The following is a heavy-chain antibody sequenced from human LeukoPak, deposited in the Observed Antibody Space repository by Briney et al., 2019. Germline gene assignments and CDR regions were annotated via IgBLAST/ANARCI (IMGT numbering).Heavy chain of an antibody. J-gene: IGHJ5*02. Sequence: SVKVSCKASGGTFSSYAISWVRQAPGQGLEWMGRIIPIFGTANYAQKFQGRVTITTDESTSTAYMELSTLRSEDTAVYYCARDLAPGLTVPAAMAVPQPFDPWGQGTLVTVSS. CDR2: IIPIFGTA. V-gene: IGHV1-69*05. CDR1: GGTFSSYA. CDR3: ARDLAPGLTVPAAMAVPQPFDP. D-gene: IGHD2-2*01.